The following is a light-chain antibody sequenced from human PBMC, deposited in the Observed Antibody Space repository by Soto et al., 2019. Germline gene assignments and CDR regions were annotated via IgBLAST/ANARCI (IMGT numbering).Light chain of an antibody. V-gene: IGKV3-11*01. J-gene: IGKJ5*01. CDR3: QQRSNWPPAIT. CDR1: HFVTSGH. Sequence: EIVLTHSPGTLSVSSGEGATLSCRASHFVTSGHLAWYQQNPGQAPRLLIYETSNRATGIPARFSGSGSGTDFTLTISSLEPEDFAVYYCQQRSNWPPAITFGQGTRLENK. CDR2: ETS.